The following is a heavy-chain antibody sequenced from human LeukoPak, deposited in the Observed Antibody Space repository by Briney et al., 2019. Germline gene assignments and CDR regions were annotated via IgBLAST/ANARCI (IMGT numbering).Heavy chain of an antibody. D-gene: IGHD2-2*01. CDR3: ASFRVVPAAGLGLFDY. V-gene: IGHV4-59*01. J-gene: IGHJ4*02. CDR1: GGSISSYY. CDR2: IYYSGST. Sequence: SETLSLTCTVSGGSISSYYWSWIRQPPGKGLEWIGYIYYSGSTNYNPSLKSRVTISVDTSKNQFSLKLSSVTAADTAVYYCASFRVVPAAGLGLFDYWGQGTLVTVSS.